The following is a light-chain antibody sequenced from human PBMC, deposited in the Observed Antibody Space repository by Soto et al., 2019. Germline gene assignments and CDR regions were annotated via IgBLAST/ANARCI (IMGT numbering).Light chain of an antibody. J-gene: IGKJ5*01. Sequence: EIMLTQSPATMTLYPGERATLSCRASQSVSSYLAWYQQKPGQAPRLLIYDASNRATGIPARFSGSGSGTDFPLTISSLDPEDFAFYYCLQVTNWLFTFGKGTGLDIK. CDR2: DAS. CDR1: QSVSSY. CDR3: LQVTNWLFT. V-gene: IGKV3-11*01.